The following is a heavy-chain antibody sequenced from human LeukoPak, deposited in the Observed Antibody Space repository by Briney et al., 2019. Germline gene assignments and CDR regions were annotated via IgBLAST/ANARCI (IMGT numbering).Heavy chain of an antibody. Sequence: SETLSLTCTVSGGSISSYYWSWIRQPPGKGLEWIGYTYYSGSTNYNPSLKSRVTISVDTSKNQFSLKLSSVTAADTAVYYCASFSSSWYSGPPIYAFDIWGQGTMVTVSS. V-gene: IGHV4-59*01. D-gene: IGHD6-13*01. CDR2: TYYSGST. J-gene: IGHJ3*02. CDR1: GGSISSYY. CDR3: ASFSSSWYSGPPIYAFDI.